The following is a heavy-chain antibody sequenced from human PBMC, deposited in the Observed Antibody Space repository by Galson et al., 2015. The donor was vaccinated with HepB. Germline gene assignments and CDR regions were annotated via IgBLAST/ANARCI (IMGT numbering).Heavy chain of an antibody. CDR3: ARDIGYYGLDV. D-gene: IGHD3-10*01. CDR1: GFTFSNYW. Sequence: SLRLSCAASGFTFSNYWMNWVCQAPGKGLEWVAIISPDGSDKDHVDSVKGRFTISRDNAKNSLYLQMNGLRAEDSAVYYCARDIGYYGLDVWGQGTMVTVSS. V-gene: IGHV3-7*03. J-gene: IGHJ3*01. CDR2: ISPDGSDK.